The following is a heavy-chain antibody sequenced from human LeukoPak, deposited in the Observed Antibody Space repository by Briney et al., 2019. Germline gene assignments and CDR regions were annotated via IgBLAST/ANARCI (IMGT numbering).Heavy chain of an antibody. CDR2: IRSDGSNK. D-gene: IGHD2-2*01. CDR1: GFTFSTYG. CDR3: AKDSSTSCHD. J-gene: IGHJ4*02. V-gene: IGHV3-30*02. Sequence: PGGSLRLSCAASGFTFSTYGMSWVRQPPGKGLEWVGFIRSDGSNKYCADSVKGRFTISRDNSKNTLYLEMNSLRAEDTAVYYCAKDSSTSCHDWGQGTLVTVSS.